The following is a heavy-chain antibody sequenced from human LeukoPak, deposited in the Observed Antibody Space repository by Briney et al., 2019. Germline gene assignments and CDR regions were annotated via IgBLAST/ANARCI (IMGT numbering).Heavy chain of an antibody. CDR3: ARDQWIQLCCYYMDV. J-gene: IGHJ6*03. Sequence: ASVNVSCKASGYTFTSYGISWVRQAPGQGLEWMGWISAYNGNTNYAQKLQGRVTMTTDTSTSTAYMELRSLRSDDTAVYYCARDQWIQLCCYYMDVWGKGTTVTVSS. CDR2: ISAYNGNT. CDR1: GYTFTSYG. V-gene: IGHV1-18*01. D-gene: IGHD5-18*01.